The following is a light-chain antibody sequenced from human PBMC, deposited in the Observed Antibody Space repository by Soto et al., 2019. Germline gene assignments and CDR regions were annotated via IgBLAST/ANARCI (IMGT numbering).Light chain of an antibody. CDR3: QHYNDNCT. CDR2: KAS. Sequence: DIQMTQSPSTLSASVGDRVTITCRASQSISSWLAWYQQKPGKAPKLLIYKASTLESGVPSRFSGSGSGTEFTLAISSLQPDDSATYYCQHYNDNCTCGQGTNVEIK. J-gene: IGKJ1*01. V-gene: IGKV1-5*03. CDR1: QSISSW.